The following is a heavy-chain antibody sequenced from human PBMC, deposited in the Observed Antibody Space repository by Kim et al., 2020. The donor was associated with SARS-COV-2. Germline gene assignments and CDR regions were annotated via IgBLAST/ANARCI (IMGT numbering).Heavy chain of an antibody. J-gene: IGHJ3*02. CDR3: ARARITMIVAIDAFDI. D-gene: IGHD3-22*01. Sequence: PSLKRRVTISVDTSKNQFSLKLGSVTAADTAVYYCARARITMIVAIDAFDIWGQGTMVTVSS. V-gene: IGHV4-31*02.